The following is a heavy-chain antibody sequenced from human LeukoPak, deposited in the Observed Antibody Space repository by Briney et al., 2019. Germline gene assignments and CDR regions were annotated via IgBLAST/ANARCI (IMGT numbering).Heavy chain of an antibody. CDR1: GFXFSTYG. J-gene: IGHJ4*02. Sequence: GGSLRLSCAASGFXFSTYGMHWVRQAPGKGLEWVALVWSDGNGKFYADSVKGRFTISRDNSKNTVYLQMNSLRAEDTAVYYCVSVLTVTFDSWGQGTLVTVSS. V-gene: IGHV3-33*01. CDR3: VSVLTVTFDS. D-gene: IGHD4-17*01. CDR2: VWSDGNGK.